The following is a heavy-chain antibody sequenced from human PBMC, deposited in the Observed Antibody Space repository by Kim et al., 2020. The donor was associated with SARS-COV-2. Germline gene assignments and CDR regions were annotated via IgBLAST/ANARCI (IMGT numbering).Heavy chain of an antibody. CDR2: ISSSDDST. D-gene: IGHD1-26*01. CDR1: GFTFSAYT. V-gene: IGHV3-23*01. CDR3: VRKSGSYLDY. Sequence: GGSLRLSCAASGFTFSAYTMPWVRQAPGKGLEWVSAISSSDDSTYYADSVKGRFTISRDNSKNTLFLQLSYLRAEDTAIYYCVRKSGSYLDYWGQGTLVTVSS. J-gene: IGHJ4*02.